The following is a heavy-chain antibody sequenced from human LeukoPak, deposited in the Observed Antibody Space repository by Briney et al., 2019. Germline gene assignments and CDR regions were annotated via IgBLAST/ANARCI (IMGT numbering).Heavy chain of an antibody. J-gene: IGHJ5*02. Sequence: SETLSLTCAVYGGSFSTYSWSWIRQPPGKGLEWIGEINHRASTTYNPSLKSRVAISIDTSKNQFSLNLWSVTAADTAVYYCARGFSPGLRFDPWGQGTLVTVSP. V-gene: IGHV4-34*01. CDR1: GGSFSTYS. CDR3: ARGFSPGLRFDP. CDR2: INHRAST. D-gene: IGHD5-12*01.